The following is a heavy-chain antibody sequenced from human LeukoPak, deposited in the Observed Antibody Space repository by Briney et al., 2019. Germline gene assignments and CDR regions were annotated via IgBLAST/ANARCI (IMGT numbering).Heavy chain of an antibody. D-gene: IGHD6-6*01. Sequence: ASVKVSCKASGYTFTSYGISWVRQAPGQGLEGMGWINPNSGGTNYAQKFQGRVTMTRDTPISTAYMELSRLRSDDTAVYYCARGIGQLVQAYFDYWGQGTLVTVSS. J-gene: IGHJ4*02. V-gene: IGHV1-2*02. CDR2: INPNSGGT. CDR3: ARGIGQLVQAYFDY. CDR1: GYTFTSYG.